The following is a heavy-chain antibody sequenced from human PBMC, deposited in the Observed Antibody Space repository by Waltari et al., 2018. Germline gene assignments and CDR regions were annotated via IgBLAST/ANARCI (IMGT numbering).Heavy chain of an antibody. D-gene: IGHD3-9*01. CDR1: GGTFSSYA. CDR2: IIPIFGTA. J-gene: IGHJ4*02. V-gene: IGHV1-69*01. Sequence: QVQLVQSGAEVKKPGSSVKVSCKASGGTFSSYAISWVRQAPGQGIEWMGGIIPIFGTANYAQKFQGRVTITADESTSTAYMELSSLRSEDTAVYYCARGDYDILTGYYNVLSFDYWGQGTLVTVSS. CDR3: ARGDYDILTGYYNVLSFDY.